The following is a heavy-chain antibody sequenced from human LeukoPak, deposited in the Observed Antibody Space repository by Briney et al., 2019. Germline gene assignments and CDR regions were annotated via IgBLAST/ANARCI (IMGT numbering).Heavy chain of an antibody. CDR1: GFTFAKVW. Sequence: GGSLRLSCVSSGFTFAKVWMNWVRQAPGKDLEWVGRIKTNTDGEPTDYAAPVEGRFVISRDDSEKTLYLQMNSLRVDDTALYFCTTGIDDGGGYWGQGTMVTVSS. CDR2: IKTNTDGEPT. J-gene: IGHJ4*02. CDR3: TTGIDDGGGY. D-gene: IGHD1-1*01. V-gene: IGHV3-15*07.